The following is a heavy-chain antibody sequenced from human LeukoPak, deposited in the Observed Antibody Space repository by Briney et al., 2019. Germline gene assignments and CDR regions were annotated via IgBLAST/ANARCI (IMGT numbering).Heavy chain of an antibody. V-gene: IGHV3-33*01. CDR3: ARDGEIAAAGMFY. CDR1: GFTFSSYG. D-gene: IGHD6-13*01. Sequence: PGGSLRLSCAASGFTFSSYGMHWVRQAPGKGLEGVAVIWYDGSNKYYADSVKGRFTISRDNSKNRLYLQMNSLRAEDTAVYYCARDGEIAAAGMFYWGQGTLVTVSS. CDR2: IWYDGSNK. J-gene: IGHJ4*02.